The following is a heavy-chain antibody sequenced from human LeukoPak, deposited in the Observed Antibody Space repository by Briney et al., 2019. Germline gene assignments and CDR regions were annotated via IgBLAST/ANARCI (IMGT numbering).Heavy chain of an antibody. CDR2: ISYDGSNK. D-gene: IGHD4-17*01. Sequence: PGGSLRLSCAASGFTFSSYGMHWVRQAPGKGLEWVAVISYDGSNKYYADSVKGRFTISRDNSKNTLYLQMNSLRAEDMAVYYCATGAGDYGYFQHWGQGTLVTVSS. CDR1: GFTFSSYG. V-gene: IGHV3-30*03. CDR3: ATGAGDYGYFQH. J-gene: IGHJ1*01.